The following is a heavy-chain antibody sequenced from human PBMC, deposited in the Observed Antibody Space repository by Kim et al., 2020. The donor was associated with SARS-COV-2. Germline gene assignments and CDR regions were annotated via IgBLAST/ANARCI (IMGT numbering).Heavy chain of an antibody. J-gene: IGHJ4*02. D-gene: IGHD1-26*01. Sequence: SETLSLTCTVSGGSISSSGYNWGWIRQPPGKGLEWIGSIYYSGSTYYSPSLKRRITISVDTSKNQFSLKLTSVTAADTAMYYCARELRLGGSDYWGQGTLVTVSS. CDR3: ARELRLGGSDY. V-gene: IGHV4-39*01. CDR2: IYYSGST. CDR1: GGSISSSGYN.